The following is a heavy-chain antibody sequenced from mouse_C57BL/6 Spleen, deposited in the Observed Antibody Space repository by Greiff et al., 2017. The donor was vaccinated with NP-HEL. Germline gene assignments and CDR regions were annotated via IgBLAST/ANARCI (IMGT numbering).Heavy chain of an antibody. CDR3: ARHEDGYYVRVYFYY. V-gene: IGHV5-6*01. CDR1: GFTFSSYG. D-gene: IGHD2-3*01. J-gene: IGHJ2*01. CDR2: ISSGGSYT. Sequence: EVQLVESGGDLVKPGGSLKLSCAASGFTFSSYGMSWVRQTPDKRLEWVATISSGGSYTYYPDSVKGRFTISRDNAKNTLYLQMSSLKSEDTAMYYCARHEDGYYVRVYFYYWGQGTTLTVSS.